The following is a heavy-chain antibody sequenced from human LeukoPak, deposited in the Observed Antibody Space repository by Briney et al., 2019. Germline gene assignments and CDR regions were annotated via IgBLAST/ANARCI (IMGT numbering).Heavy chain of an antibody. D-gene: IGHD3-10*01. J-gene: IGHJ4*02. V-gene: IGHV3-23*01. CDR3: AKDEGFGALSYYFDY. CDR2: ISGSGGST. Sequence: PGGSLRLSCAASGFTFSSYATSWVRQAPGKGLEWVSAISGSGGSTYYADSVKGRFTISRDNSKNTLYLQMNSLRAEDTAVYYCAKDEGFGALSYYFDYWGQGTLVTVSS. CDR1: GFTFSSYA.